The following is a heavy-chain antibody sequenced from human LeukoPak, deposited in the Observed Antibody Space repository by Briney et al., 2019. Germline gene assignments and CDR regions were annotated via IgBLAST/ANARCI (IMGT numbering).Heavy chain of an antibody. D-gene: IGHD1-26*01. J-gene: IGHJ5*02. Sequence: GGSLRLSCAASGFTFSSYAMSWVRQAPGKGLEWVSAISGSGVSTYYADSVKGRFTFSRDNSKNTLSLLMNSLRAEDTAVYYCAKASGSSTTDWFDPWGQGTLVTVSS. V-gene: IGHV3-23*01. CDR2: ISGSGVST. CDR1: GFTFSSYA. CDR3: AKASGSSTTDWFDP.